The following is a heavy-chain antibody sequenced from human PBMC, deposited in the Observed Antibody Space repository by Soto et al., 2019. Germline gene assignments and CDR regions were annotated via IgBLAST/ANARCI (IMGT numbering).Heavy chain of an antibody. D-gene: IGHD3-22*01. V-gene: IGHV3-66*01. J-gene: IGHJ4*02. CDR1: GFTFSTYS. CDR3: AKDLDSGYYDSSGYLAY. Sequence: GGSLRLSCAASGFTFSTYSMSWVRQAPGKGLEWVSVLYSGGTTYYADSVKGRFTISRDNSKNTLYLQMNSLRAEDTAMYYCAKDLDSGYYDSSGYLAYWGQGTLVTVSS. CDR2: LYSGGTT.